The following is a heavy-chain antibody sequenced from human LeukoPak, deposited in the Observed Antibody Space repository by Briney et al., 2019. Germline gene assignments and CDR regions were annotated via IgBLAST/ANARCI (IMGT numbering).Heavy chain of an antibody. CDR2: IYYSGST. CDR3: ARSPYSSGWYGY. J-gene: IGHJ4*02. V-gene: IGHV4-30-4*08. CDR1: GGSISSGDYY. Sequence: SETLSLTCTVSGGSISSGDYYWSWIRQPPGKGLEWIGYIYYSGSTYYNPSLKSRVTISVDTSRNQFSLKLSSVTAADTAVYYCARSPYSSGWYGYWGQGTLVTVSS. D-gene: IGHD6-19*01.